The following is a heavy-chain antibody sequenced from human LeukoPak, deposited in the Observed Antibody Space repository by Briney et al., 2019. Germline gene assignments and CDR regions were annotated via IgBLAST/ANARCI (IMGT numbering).Heavy chain of an antibody. Sequence: GRSLRLSCAASGFTFSSYGMHWVRQAPGKGLEWVAVISDDGSNKYYTDSVKGRFTISRDNSKNTLYLQMNSLRTEDTAVYYCAKQASGSYQRGFDYWGQGTLVTVSS. V-gene: IGHV3-30*18. CDR1: GFTFSSYG. D-gene: IGHD1-26*01. CDR2: ISDDGSNK. CDR3: AKQASGSYQRGFDY. J-gene: IGHJ4*02.